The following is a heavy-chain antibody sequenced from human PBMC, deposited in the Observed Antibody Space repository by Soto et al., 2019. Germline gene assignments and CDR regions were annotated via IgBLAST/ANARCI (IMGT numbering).Heavy chain of an antibody. V-gene: IGHV1-46*01. CDR3: ATSGVSYGYNY. D-gene: IGHD5-18*01. Sequence: ASVKVSCKASGYTFTSYYMHWVRQAPGQGLEWMGIINPSGGSTNYAQKFQGRVTMTRDTSTSTVYMELSSLRSEDTAVYYCATSGVSYGYNYWGQGTLVTVSS. CDR1: GYTFTSYY. CDR2: INPSGGST. J-gene: IGHJ4*02.